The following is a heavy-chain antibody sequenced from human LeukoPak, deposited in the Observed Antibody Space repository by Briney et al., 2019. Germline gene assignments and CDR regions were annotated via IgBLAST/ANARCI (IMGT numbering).Heavy chain of an antibody. CDR1: GFTFGNYY. V-gene: IGHV4-4*07. CDR2: MYSTGST. CDR3: ARTRSYYMDV. D-gene: IGHD6-19*01. J-gene: IGHJ6*03. Sequence: GSLRLSCTASGFTFGNYYWTWIRQPAGKGLEWIGRMYSTGSTIYNPSLKSRVTMSVDTSKNQFSLTLSSVTAADTAVYYCARTRSYYMDVWAKGTTVTVSS.